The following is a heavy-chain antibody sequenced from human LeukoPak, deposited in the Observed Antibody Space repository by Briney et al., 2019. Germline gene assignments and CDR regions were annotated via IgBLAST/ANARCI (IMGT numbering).Heavy chain of an antibody. V-gene: IGHV3-9*01. D-gene: IGHD2-15*01. CDR3: AKDVVAYYGMDV. Sequence: GRSLRLSCAASGFTFDDYAMHWVRQAPGKGLEWVSGISWNSGSIGYADSVKGRFTISRDNAKNSLYLQMNSLRAEDAALYYCAKDVVAYYGMDVWGQGTTVTVSS. CDR2: ISWNSGSI. CDR1: GFTFDDYA. J-gene: IGHJ6*02.